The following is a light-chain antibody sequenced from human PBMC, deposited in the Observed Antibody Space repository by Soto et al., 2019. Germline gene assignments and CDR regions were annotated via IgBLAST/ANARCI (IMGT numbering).Light chain of an antibody. CDR2: DVS. V-gene: IGLV2-14*03. J-gene: IGLJ1*01. Sequence: QSVLTQPASVSGSPGQSIHISCTGTSSDVGGYNYVSWYQHHPGKAPKLIIYDVSNRPSGVSNPFSGSKSGNTASLTISGLQPEDEADYYCSSYTTSNTRQIVFGTGTKLTVL. CDR1: SSDVGGYNY. CDR3: SSYTTSNTRQIV.